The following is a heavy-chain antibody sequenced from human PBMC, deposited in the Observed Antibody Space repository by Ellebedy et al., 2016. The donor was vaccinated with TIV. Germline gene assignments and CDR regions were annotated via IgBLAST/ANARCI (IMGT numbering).Heavy chain of an antibody. V-gene: IGHV3-30*09. D-gene: IGHD4-23*01. CDR1: GFSFSGYD. Sequence: GESLKISCAASGFSFSGYDMNWVRQAPGKGLQWVATVSYDGGNKYYADSVKGRFGISRDNPKNTLYLQMNSLRVDDTAVYYCVGPLNIVMTGVNTDYWGQGALVTVSS. CDR2: VSYDGGNK. CDR3: VGPLNIVMTGVNTDY. J-gene: IGHJ4*02.